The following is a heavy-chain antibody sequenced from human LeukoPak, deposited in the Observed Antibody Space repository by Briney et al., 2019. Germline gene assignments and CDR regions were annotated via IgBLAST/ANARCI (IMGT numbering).Heavy chain of an antibody. Sequence: SETLSLTCTVSGGSISSYYWSWIRQPPGKGLEWIGYIYYSGSTNYNPSLKSRVTISVDTSKNQFSQKLSSVTAADTAVYYCAGTMVRGVDYFDYWGQGTLVTVSS. CDR2: IYYSGST. J-gene: IGHJ4*02. D-gene: IGHD3-10*01. V-gene: IGHV4-59*08. CDR1: GGSISSYY. CDR3: AGTMVRGVDYFDY.